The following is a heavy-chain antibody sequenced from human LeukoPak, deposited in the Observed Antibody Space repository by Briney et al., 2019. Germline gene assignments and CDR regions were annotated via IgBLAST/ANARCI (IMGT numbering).Heavy chain of an antibody. CDR1: GGSFSGYY. D-gene: IGHD3-10*01. Sequence: SETLSLTCAVYGGSFSGYYWTWIRQPPGKGLEWIGEINHSGTTNYNSSLKSRIIISVDTSKNQFSLKLTSVIAADTAVYYCARVYGLWFGEGMGRMDVWGKGTTVTDSS. CDR2: INHSGTT. J-gene: IGHJ6*03. V-gene: IGHV4-34*01. CDR3: ARVYGLWFGEGMGRMDV.